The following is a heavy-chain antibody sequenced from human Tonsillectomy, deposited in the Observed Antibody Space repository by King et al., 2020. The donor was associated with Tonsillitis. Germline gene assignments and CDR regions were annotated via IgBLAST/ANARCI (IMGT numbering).Heavy chain of an antibody. CDR2: IYYYSGST. CDR1: GGSISSTSYF. D-gene: IGHD6-6*01. CDR3: ARLPAYSSSSFVFDI. Sequence: LQLQESGPGLVKPSETLSLTCNVSGGSISSTSYFWGWIRQPPGKGLEWIGNIYYYSGSTYYTPSLKSRFTLSVDTSKNQFSLKLSSVPAADTAVYYCARLPAYSSSSFVFDIWGQGTMVTVSS. J-gene: IGHJ3*02. V-gene: IGHV4-39*01.